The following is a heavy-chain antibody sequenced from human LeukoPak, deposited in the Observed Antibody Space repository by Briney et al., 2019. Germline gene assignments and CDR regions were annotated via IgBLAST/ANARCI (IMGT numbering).Heavy chain of an antibody. CDR2: INHSGST. V-gene: IGHV4-34*01. Sequence: SETLSLTCAVYGGSFSGYYWSWVRQPPGKGLEWIGEINHSGSTNYNPSLKSRGTISVDTSKNQFSLTLSSVTAADTAVYYCATLSIAEAAPPVDYWGQGTLVTVSS. CDR1: GGSFSGYY. J-gene: IGHJ4*02. CDR3: ATLSIAEAAPPVDY. D-gene: IGHD6-13*01.